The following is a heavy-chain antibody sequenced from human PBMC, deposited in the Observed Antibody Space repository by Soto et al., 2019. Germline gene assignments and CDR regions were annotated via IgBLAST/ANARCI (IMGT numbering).Heavy chain of an antibody. CDR3: ARGGTIFGVGISNYGMDV. CDR2: IYYSGST. J-gene: IGHJ6*02. V-gene: IGHV4-31*03. Sequence: TMSLTCTVSGGSISSGGYYWSWIRQHPGKGLEWIGYIYYSGSTYYNPSLKSRVTISVDTSKNQFSLKLSSVTAADTAVYYCARGGTIFGVGISNYGMDVWGQGTTGTVSS. D-gene: IGHD3-3*01. CDR1: GGSISSGGYY.